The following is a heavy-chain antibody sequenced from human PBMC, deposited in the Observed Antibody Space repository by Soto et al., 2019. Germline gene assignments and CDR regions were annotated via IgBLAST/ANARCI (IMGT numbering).Heavy chain of an antibody. V-gene: IGHV3-9*01. D-gene: IGHD2-15*01. CDR2: ISWNSGSI. J-gene: IGHJ4*02. CDR1: GFTFDDYA. CDR3: AKAPLGYCSGGSCYFDY. Sequence: GGSLRLSCAASGFTFDDYAMHWVRQAPGKGLEWVSGISWNSGSIGYADSVKGRFTISRDNAKNSLYLQMNSLRAEDTALYYCAKAPLGYCSGGSCYFDYWGQGTLVTVSS.